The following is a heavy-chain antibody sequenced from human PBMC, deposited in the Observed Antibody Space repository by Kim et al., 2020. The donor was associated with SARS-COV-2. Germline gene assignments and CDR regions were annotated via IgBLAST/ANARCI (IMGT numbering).Heavy chain of an antibody. CDR1: GFTFSSYG. Sequence: GGSLRLSCAASGFTFSSYGMHWVRQAPGKGLEWVAVIWYDGSNKYYADSVKGRFTISRDNSKNTLYLQMNSLRAEDTAVYYCAEDSGGAAAGPDYWGQGTLVTVSS. J-gene: IGHJ4*02. CDR2: IWYDGSNK. D-gene: IGHD6-13*01. CDR3: AEDSGGAAAGPDY. V-gene: IGHV3-33*06.